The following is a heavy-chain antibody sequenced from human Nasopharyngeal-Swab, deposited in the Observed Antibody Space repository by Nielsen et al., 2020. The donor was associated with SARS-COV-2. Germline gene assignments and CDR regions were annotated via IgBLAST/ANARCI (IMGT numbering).Heavy chain of an antibody. CDR2: VHWDDEK. J-gene: IGHJ4*02. V-gene: IGHV2-5*02. CDR3: ARGYQLIRGFDY. Sequence: IRQSPGKALEWLALVHWDDEKRYSPSLKSRLTITKDTSKNQVVLTMTNVDPVDTATYYCARGYQLIRGFDYWGQGTLVTVSS. D-gene: IGHD2-2*01.